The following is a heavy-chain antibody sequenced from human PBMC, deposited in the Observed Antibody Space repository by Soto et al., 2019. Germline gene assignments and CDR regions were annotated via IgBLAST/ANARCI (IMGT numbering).Heavy chain of an antibody. CDR2: ISSSSSTI. J-gene: IGHJ5*02. CDR3: ARESRFLEWLSLNWFDP. V-gene: IGHV3-48*02. D-gene: IGHD3-3*01. Sequence: PGGALRLSGAASGCTFSSYSMNWVRQAPGKGLEWVSYISSSSSTIFYSDSVKGRFTISRDNAKNSLYLQMNSLRDEDTAVYYCARESRFLEWLSLNWFDPWGQGTLVTVSS. CDR1: GCTFSSYS.